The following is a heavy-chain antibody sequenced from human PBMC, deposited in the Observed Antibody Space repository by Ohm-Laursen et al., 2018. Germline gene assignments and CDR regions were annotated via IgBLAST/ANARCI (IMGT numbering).Heavy chain of an antibody. J-gene: IGHJ4*02. CDR3: ANHRSATWVHKRFDY. D-gene: IGHD5-24*01. CDR1: GFSFSTYS. V-gene: IGHV3-48*01. Sequence: LRLSCAASGFSFSTYSMNWIRQAPGKGLEWVSHFSGSGYTKYYGDSVKGRFTISRDNAENSLYLQMNSLRADDTAVYYCANHRSATWVHKRFDYWGQGTLVTVSS. CDR2: FSGSGYTK.